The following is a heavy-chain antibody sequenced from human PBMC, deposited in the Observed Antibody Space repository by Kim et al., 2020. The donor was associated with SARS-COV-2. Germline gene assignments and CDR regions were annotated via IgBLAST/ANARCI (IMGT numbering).Heavy chain of an antibody. J-gene: IGHJ5*02. V-gene: IGHV1-3*04. CDR3: ARDWMTTVTSATFDP. CDR1: GYTFTNYA. Sequence: ASVKVSCKASGYTFTNYAMHWVRQAPGQRLEWMGWINTGNGDTKYSQKFQGRITITRDTSASTVYMELRSLRSEDTAVYYCARDWMTTVTSATFDPWGQG. D-gene: IGHD4-17*01. CDR2: INTGNGDT.